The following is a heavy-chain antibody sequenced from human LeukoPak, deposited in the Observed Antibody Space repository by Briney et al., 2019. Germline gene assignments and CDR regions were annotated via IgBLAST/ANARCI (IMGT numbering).Heavy chain of an antibody. CDR3: AKDTSIGKYCTNGVCSPFDY. Sequence: PGGSLRLSCAGSGFTFSSYAMSWVRQAPGQGLEWVSVISDSGDYTSYADSVRGRFTISIDNSRNTLYLQMISLRPEDTAVYYCAKDTSIGKYCTNGVCSPFDYWGQGTLVTVSS. CDR1: GFTFSSYA. J-gene: IGHJ4*02. D-gene: IGHD2-8*01. CDR2: ISDSGDYT. V-gene: IGHV3-23*01.